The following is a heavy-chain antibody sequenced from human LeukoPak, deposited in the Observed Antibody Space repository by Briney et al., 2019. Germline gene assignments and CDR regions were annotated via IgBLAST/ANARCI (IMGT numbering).Heavy chain of an antibody. CDR3: ARQRWVDCSSTSCSREYNWFDP. CDR2: IIPIFGTA. J-gene: IGHJ5*02. Sequence: SVNLSCKASGGTFSSYAISWLLQAPGQGLEWLGGIIPIFGTANYAQKFQGRVTITTDESTSTAYMELSSLRSEDTAVYYCARQRWVDCSSTSCSREYNWFDPWGQGTLVTVSS. CDR1: GGTFSSYA. D-gene: IGHD2-2*01. V-gene: IGHV1-69*05.